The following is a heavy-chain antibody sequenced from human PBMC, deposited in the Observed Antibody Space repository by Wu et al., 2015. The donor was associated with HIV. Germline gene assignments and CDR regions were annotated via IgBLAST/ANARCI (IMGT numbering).Heavy chain of an antibody. CDR2: INPNSGDT. D-gene: IGHD6-6*01. Sequence: QVQLVQSGAEVEKPGASVKVSCKASGYTFSGYYMHWVRQAPGQGLEWMGWINPNSGDTSYAQKFQGRVTMTRDTSISTAYMDLSRLASDDTAMYYCARGSTSSSIIPRPGGDFWGQGTLGHCLL. V-gene: IGHV1-2*02. J-gene: IGHJ4*02. CDR1: GYTFSGYY. CDR3: ARGSTSSSIIPRPGGDF.